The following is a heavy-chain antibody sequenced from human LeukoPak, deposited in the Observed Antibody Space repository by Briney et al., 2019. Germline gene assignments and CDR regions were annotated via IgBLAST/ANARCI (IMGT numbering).Heavy chain of an antibody. V-gene: IGHV3-7*01. CDR2: INQHDTER. J-gene: IGHJ5*02. Sequence: GGPLRLSCVTSGFPFSDYWMSWVRQAPGKGPEWVANINQHDTERYYVDSVKGRFIISRDNAKNSVYLQMNRLRAEDTAIYYCAREWLIDIGETTVLFDPWGQGTLVTASS. CDR3: AREWLIDIGETTVLFDP. D-gene: IGHD3-16*01. CDR1: GFPFSDYW.